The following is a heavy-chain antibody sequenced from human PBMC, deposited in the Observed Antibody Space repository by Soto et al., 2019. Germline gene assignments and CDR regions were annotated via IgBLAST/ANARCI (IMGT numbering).Heavy chain of an antibody. CDR2: ISDRGDTT. Sequence: GGSLRLSCASSGFTISSNAMYWVRQAPGKGLEWVSAISDRGDTTHYADSVKGRFTISRDTSKNTLYLQLNTLRADDTAVYYCAKDKPGTTSFDYWGQGTLVTVSS. V-gene: IGHV3-23*01. CDR1: GFTISSNA. D-gene: IGHD1-1*01. CDR3: AKDKPGTTSFDY. J-gene: IGHJ4*02.